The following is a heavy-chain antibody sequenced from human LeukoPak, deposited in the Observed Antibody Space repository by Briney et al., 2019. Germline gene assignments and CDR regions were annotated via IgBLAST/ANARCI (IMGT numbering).Heavy chain of an antibody. J-gene: IGHJ4*02. D-gene: IGHD1-26*01. Sequence: GGSLRLSCAASGFTFSSYAMSWVRQAPGKGLEWVSAISGSGGSTDYADSVKGRFTISRDNSKNTLYLQMNSLRAEDTAVYYCAKSGDQWELLDYWGQGTLVTVSS. CDR1: GFTFSSYA. CDR3: AKSGDQWELLDY. V-gene: IGHV3-23*01. CDR2: ISGSGGST.